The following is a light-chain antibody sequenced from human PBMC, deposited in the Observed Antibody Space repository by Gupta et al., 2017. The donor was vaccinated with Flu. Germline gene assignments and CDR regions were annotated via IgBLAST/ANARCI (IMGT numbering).Light chain of an antibody. J-gene: IGKJ2*01. V-gene: IGKV3-15*01. Sequence: EIVMTQSPATLSVSPGERATLSCRASQSVRNNLAWYQQKPGQAPRLLIYGASTRATDIPARFSGSGSGTEFTLTISSLQSEDFAVYYCQQYNNCPPDAFGQGTKLEIK. CDR3: QQYNNCPPDA. CDR1: QSVRNN. CDR2: GAS.